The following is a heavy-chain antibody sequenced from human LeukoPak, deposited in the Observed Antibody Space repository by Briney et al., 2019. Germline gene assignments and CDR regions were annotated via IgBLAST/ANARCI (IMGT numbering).Heavy chain of an antibody. CDR2: IYHRGST. J-gene: IGHJ4*02. V-gene: IGHV4-4*02. CDR1: GVSISSSNW. CDR3: ARDPDAGATTWDEDY. Sequence: AETLSLTCAVAGVSISSSNWWSWVRQPPGKGLEWIGEIYHRGSTNYNPSLKSRVTISADKSKNQFSLKLSSVTAADTAVYYCARDPDAGATTWDEDYWGQGTLVTVSS. D-gene: IGHD1-26*01.